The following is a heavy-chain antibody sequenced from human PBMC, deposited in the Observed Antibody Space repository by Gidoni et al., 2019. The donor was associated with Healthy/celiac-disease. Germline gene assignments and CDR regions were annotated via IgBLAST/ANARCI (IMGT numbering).Heavy chain of an antibody. CDR2: INHSGST. CDR3: ASFGECSSTSCDGWFDP. D-gene: IGHD2-2*01. V-gene: IGHV4-34*01. J-gene: IGHJ5*02. CDR1: GGSFSGYY. Sequence: QVQLQQWGAGLLKPSETLSLTCAVYGGSFSGYYWSWIRQPPGKGLEWIGEINHSGSTNYNPSLKSRVTISVDTSKNQFSLKLSAVTAADTAVYYCASFGECSSTSCDGWFDPWGQGTLVTVSS.